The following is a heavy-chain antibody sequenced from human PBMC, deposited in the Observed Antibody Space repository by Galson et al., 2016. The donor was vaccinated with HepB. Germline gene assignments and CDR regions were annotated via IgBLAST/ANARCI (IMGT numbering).Heavy chain of an antibody. CDR2: IYNSGST. CDR1: GGSISTYY. V-gene: IGHV4-59*01. D-gene: IGHD5-18*01. Sequence: ETLSLTCTVSGGSISTYYWSWLRQPPGKGLEWIGYIYNSGSTYYNPSLKSRVTISIDTSKTKFSLNVRSVTAADTAVYYCALVRKGYGFYSWGQGTLVTVSS. J-gene: IGHJ5*01. CDR3: ALVRKGYGFYS.